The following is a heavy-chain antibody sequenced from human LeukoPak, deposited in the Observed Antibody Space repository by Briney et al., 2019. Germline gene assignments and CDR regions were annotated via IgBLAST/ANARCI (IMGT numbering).Heavy chain of an antibody. D-gene: IGHD5-12*01. CDR3: ARDVQVATIYPLDY. V-gene: IGHV3-21*01. Sequence: GGSLRLSCTASGFTFSSFSMNWVRQAPGKGLEWVSSISSSSSCIYYADSVKGRFTISRDNAKNSLYLQMNSLRADDTAVYYCARDVQVATIYPLDYWGQGTLVTVSS. CDR2: ISSSSSCI. CDR1: GFTFSSFS. J-gene: IGHJ4*02.